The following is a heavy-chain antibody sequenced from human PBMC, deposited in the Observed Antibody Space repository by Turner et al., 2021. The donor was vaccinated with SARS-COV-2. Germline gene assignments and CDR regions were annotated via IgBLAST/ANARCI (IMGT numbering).Heavy chain of an antibody. J-gene: IGHJ6*02. Sequence: EEQLVESGGGLVKPGGSLRLSCSASEFTFGSYIMNWVRQAPGKGLEGVSSISSSSSYIYYADSVKGRFTISRDNAKDSLYLQMNSLRAEDTAVYYCARGSSGEDFYYYGMGVWGQGTTVTVSS. D-gene: IGHD1-1*01. CDR3: ARGSSGEDFYYYGMGV. V-gene: IGHV3-21*01. CDR2: ISSSSSYI. CDR1: EFTFGSYI.